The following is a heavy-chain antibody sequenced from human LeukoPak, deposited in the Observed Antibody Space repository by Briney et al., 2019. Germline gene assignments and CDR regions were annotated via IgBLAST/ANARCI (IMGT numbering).Heavy chain of an antibody. Sequence: SETLSLTCTVSGGSISSGGYYWSWIRQHPGKGLEWIGYIYYSGSPYYNPSLKSRLTISVDTSKNQFSLQLTSVTAADTAVYYCARAYSYYYHSSGFYAPKYFQHWGQGTLVTVSS. D-gene: IGHD3-22*01. CDR2: IYYSGSP. CDR1: GGSISSGGYY. J-gene: IGHJ1*01. CDR3: ARAYSYYYHSSGFYAPKYFQH. V-gene: IGHV4-31*03.